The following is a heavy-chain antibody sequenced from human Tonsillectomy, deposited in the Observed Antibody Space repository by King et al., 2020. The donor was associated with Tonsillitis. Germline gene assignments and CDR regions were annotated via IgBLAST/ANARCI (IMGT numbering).Heavy chain of an antibody. CDR2: TRSKAYGGTT. CDR1: GFTFGDYV. V-gene: IGHV3-49*04. D-gene: IGHD6-19*01. Sequence: ELQLVQSGGGLVQPGRSLRLSCTGSGFTFGDYVMTWVRQAPGKGLEWVGFTRSKAYGGTTEYAAPVKGRFTISRDDSKSIAYLQMDSLKTEDTAVYHCTRTTFGIAVAGPSWYFDLWGRGTLVTVSS. J-gene: IGHJ2*01. CDR3: TRTTFGIAVAGPSWYFDL.